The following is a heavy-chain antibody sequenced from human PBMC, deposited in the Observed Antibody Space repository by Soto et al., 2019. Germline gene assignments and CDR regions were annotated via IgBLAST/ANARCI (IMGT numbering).Heavy chain of an antibody. J-gene: IGHJ4*02. CDR1: GYTFTSYA. CDR2: INAGNGNT. V-gene: IGHV1-3*01. D-gene: IGHD5-12*01. Sequence: ASVKVSCKASGYTFTSYAMHWVRQAPGQRLEWMGWINAGNGNTKYSQKFRGRVTITRDTSASTAYMELSSLRSEDTAVYYCARERGYSGYEPFDYWGQGTLVSVSS. CDR3: ARERGYSGYEPFDY.